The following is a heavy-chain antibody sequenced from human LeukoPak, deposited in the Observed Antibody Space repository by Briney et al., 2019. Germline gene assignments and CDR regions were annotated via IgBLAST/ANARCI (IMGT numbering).Heavy chain of an antibody. Sequence: SETLSLTCTVSGGSISSYYWSWIRQPAGKGLEWIGRIYTSGSTNYNPSLKSRVTMSVDTSKNQFSLKLSSVTAADTAVYYCARAKGYWDSGYDLTNYYYYYMDVWGKGTTVTVSS. CDR3: ARAKGYWDSGYDLTNYYYYYMDV. CDR2: IYTSGST. D-gene: IGHD5-12*01. J-gene: IGHJ6*03. V-gene: IGHV4-4*07. CDR1: GGSISSYY.